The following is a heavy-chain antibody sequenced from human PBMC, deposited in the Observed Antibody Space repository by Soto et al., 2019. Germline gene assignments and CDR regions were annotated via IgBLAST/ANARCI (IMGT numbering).Heavy chain of an antibody. V-gene: IGHV3-33*01. D-gene: IGHD3-22*01. CDR1: GFTFSTYG. Sequence: QPGGSLRLSCAASGFTFSTYGMHWVRQAPGKGLEWVAVIWSDGTNKYYADSVKGRFTISRDNSKNTLYLQMNSLRAEDTAVYYCARDYDSSGFYPQTYYFEYWGQGTLVTVSS. CDR2: IWSDGTNK. J-gene: IGHJ4*02. CDR3: ARDYDSSGFYPQTYYFEY.